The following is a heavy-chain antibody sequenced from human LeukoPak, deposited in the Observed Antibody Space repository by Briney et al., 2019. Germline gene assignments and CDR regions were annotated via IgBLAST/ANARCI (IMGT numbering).Heavy chain of an antibody. CDR3: ARGYPYYYDSSGYYSKFDY. D-gene: IGHD3-22*01. CDR2: INPTGGST. J-gene: IGHJ4*02. Sequence: ASVKVSCKASGYTFPSYFMHWVRQAPGQGLEWMGIINPTGGSTTYAQKFQGRVTITADESTSTAYMELSSLRSEDTAVYYCARGYPYYYDSSGYYSKFDYWGQGTLVTVSS. CDR1: GYTFPSYF. V-gene: IGHV1-46*01.